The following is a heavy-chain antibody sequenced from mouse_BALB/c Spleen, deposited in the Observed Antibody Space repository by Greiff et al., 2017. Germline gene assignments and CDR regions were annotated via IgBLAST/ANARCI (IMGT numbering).Heavy chain of an antibody. J-gene: IGHJ2*01. D-gene: IGHD3-2*02. V-gene: IGHV5-17*02. CDR3: ARERASGFDY. CDR2: ISSGSSTI. CDR1: GFTFSSFG. Sequence: EVKLMESGGGLVQPGGSRKLSCAASGFTFSSFGMHWVRQAPEKGLEWVAYISSGSSTIYYADTVKGRFTISRDNPKNTLFLQMTSLRSEDTAMYYCARERASGFDYWGQGTTLTVSS.